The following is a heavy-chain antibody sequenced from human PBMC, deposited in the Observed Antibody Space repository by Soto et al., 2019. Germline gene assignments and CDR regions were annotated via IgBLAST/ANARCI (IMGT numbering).Heavy chain of an antibody. D-gene: IGHD6-13*01. CDR2: IWYDGSNK. CDR1: GFTFSSYG. J-gene: IGHJ4*02. CDR3: AREPTESSSWPYFDY. V-gene: IGHV3-33*01. Sequence: PGGSLRLSCAASGFTFSSYGMHWVRQAPGKGLEWVAVIWYDGSNKYYADSVKGRFTISRDNSKNTLYLQMNSLRAEDTAVYYCAREPTESSSWPYFDYWGQGTLVTVSS.